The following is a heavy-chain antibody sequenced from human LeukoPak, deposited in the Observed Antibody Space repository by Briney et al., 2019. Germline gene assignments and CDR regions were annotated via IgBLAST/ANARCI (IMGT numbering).Heavy chain of an antibody. D-gene: IGHD3-10*01. V-gene: IGHV3-53*04. J-gene: IGHJ6*02. CDR2: IYSGGST. CDR3: ARVGGSGSYYIHYGMDV. Sequence: PGGSLRLSCAASGFSVSSNYMRWVRQAPGKGLEWVSVIYSGGSTYYADSVKGRFTISRHNSKNTLYLQMNSLRAEDTAVYYCARVGGSGSYYIHYGMDVWGQGTTVTVSS. CDR1: GFSVSSNY.